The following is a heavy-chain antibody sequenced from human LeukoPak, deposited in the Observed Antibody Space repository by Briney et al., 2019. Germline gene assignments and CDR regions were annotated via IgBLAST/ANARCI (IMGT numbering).Heavy chain of an antibody. CDR2: IYYSGST. J-gene: IGHJ4*02. CDR1: GGSISSGDYY. D-gene: IGHD6-19*01. Sequence: SQTPSLTCTVSGGSISSGDYYWSWIRQPPGKGLEWIGYIYYSGSTYYNPSLKSRVTISVDTSKNQFSLKLSSVTAADTAVYYCARLSSGSLTFDYWGQGTLVTVSS. CDR3: ARLSSGSLTFDY. V-gene: IGHV4-30-4*08.